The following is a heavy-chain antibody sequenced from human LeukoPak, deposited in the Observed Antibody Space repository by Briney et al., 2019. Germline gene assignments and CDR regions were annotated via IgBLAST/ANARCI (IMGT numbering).Heavy chain of an antibody. Sequence: PSETLSLTCTVSGGSISDYYWSWIRQPPGKGLEWIGNISYSGTTNYNPALKSRVTISVDTSKNQFSLKLSSVTAADTAVYYCATLTTPGWFNPWGQGTLVTVSS. CDR2: ISYSGTT. CDR3: ATLTTPGWFNP. V-gene: IGHV4-59*12. D-gene: IGHD1-1*01. CDR1: GGSISDYY. J-gene: IGHJ5*02.